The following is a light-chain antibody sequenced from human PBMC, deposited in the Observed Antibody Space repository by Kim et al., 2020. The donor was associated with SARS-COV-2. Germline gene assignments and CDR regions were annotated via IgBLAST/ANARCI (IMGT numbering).Light chain of an antibody. J-gene: IGLJ1*01. Sequence: GQSITIACSGNSGDIGNSNSVSWYQQHSGEAPRLIIYDDRDRPSGVSARFSGSKSANMASQTISGLRSEDEADYYCCSTSNTLDYVFGSGTKVTVL. V-gene: IGLV2-14*03. CDR1: SGDIGNSNS. CDR2: DDR. CDR3: CSTSNTLDYV.